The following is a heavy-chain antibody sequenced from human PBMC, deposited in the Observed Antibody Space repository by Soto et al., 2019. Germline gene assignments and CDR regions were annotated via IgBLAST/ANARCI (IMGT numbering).Heavy chain of an antibody. D-gene: IGHD6-13*01. CDR3: ARVAAAGTNWFDP. CDR1: GFTFSSYN. Sequence: GGSLRLSCAASGFTFSSYNMNWVRQAPGKGLEWVSYISSSSSTIYYADSVKGRFTISRDNAKNSLYLQMNSLRDEDTAVYYCARVAAAGTNWFDPWGQGTLVTVSS. J-gene: IGHJ5*02. V-gene: IGHV3-48*02. CDR2: ISSSSSTI.